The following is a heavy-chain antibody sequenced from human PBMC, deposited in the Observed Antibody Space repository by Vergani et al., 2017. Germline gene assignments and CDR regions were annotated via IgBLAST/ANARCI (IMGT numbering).Heavy chain of an antibody. D-gene: IGHD2-8*01. J-gene: IGHJ4*02. V-gene: IGHV4-39*07. Sequence: QLQLQESGPGLVKPSETLSLTCTVSGGSISSSSYYWGWIRQPPGKGLEWIGSIYDSGSTYYNPSLKSRVTISVDTSKNQFSLELSSMTTADTAVYYCARGRRTSGFGTTFYDYWGQGTLVTVSS. CDR2: IYDSGST. CDR3: ARGRRTSGFGTTFYDY. CDR1: GGSISSSSYY.